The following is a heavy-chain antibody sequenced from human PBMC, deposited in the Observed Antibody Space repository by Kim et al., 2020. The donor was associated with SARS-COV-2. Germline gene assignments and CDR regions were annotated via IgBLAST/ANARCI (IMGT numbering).Heavy chain of an antibody. CDR2: INHSGST. D-gene: IGHD3-16*01. Sequence: SETLSLTCAVYGGSFSGYYWSWIRQPPGKGLEWIGEINHSGSTNYNPSLKSRVTISVDTSKNQFSLKLSSVTAADTAVYYCARHPRWGIANYYYGMDVWGQGTTVTVSS. V-gene: IGHV4-34*01. CDR3: ARHPRWGIANYYYGMDV. CDR1: GGSFSGYY. J-gene: IGHJ6*02.